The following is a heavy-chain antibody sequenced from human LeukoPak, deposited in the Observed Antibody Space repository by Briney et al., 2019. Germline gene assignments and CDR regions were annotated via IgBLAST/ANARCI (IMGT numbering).Heavy chain of an antibody. Sequence: GGSLRLSCAASGFTFSSYAMHWVRQAPGKGLEWVSGISWNSGSIGYADSVKGRFTISRDNAKNSLYLQMNSLRAEDTALYYCAKDTLFEQRKNDYWGQGTLVTVSS. J-gene: IGHJ4*02. D-gene: IGHD3-16*01. CDR3: AKDTLFEQRKNDY. V-gene: IGHV3-9*01. CDR1: GFTFSSYA. CDR2: ISWNSGSI.